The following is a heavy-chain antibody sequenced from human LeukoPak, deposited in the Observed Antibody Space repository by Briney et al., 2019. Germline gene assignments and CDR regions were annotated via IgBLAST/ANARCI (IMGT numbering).Heavy chain of an antibody. CDR1: GFTLTKYA. CDR2: INPSSGNT. V-gene: IGHV3-23*01. CDR3: AKEHMAAAVYYFDY. J-gene: IGHJ4*02. Sequence: GGSLRLSCAASGFTLTKYAMSWVRQAPGKGLEWVSSINPSSGNTYYADSVKGRFTISGDNSKNTLYPQMNSLRAEDTAVYYCAKEHMAAAVYYFDYWGQGTLVTVSS. D-gene: IGHD2-15*01.